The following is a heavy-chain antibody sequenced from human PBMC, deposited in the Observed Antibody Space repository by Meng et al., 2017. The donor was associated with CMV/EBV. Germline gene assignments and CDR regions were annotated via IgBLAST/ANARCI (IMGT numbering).Heavy chain of an antibody. CDR2: INHSGST. CDR1: YC. D-gene: IGHD2-2*01. V-gene: IGHV4-34*01. CDR3: ARGGGYCSSTSCYQRRYWYFDL. Sequence: YCWGWSRQPPGKGLEWIGEINHSGSTNYNPSLKSRVTISVDTSKNQFSLKLSSVTAADTAVYYCARGGGYCSSTSCYQRRYWYFDLWGRGTLVTVSS. J-gene: IGHJ2*01.